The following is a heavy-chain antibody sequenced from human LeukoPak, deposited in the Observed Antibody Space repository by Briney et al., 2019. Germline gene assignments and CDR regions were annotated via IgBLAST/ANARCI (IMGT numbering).Heavy chain of an antibody. CDR1: GFIFSRYA. J-gene: IGHJ4*02. CDR3: AKGSAVGRPYYFDS. V-gene: IGHV3-23*01. Sequence: PGGSLRLSCAASGFIFSRYAMSWVRQAQGKGLELVSAIGGDGGSTYSADSVKGRFTISRDDSKNTLYLQMNSLTAEDTAVYYCAKGSAVGRPYYFDSWGQGTLVTVSS. D-gene: IGHD6-6*01. CDR2: IGGDGGST.